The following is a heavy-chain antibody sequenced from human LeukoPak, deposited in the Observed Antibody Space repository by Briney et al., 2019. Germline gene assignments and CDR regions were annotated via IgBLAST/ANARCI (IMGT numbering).Heavy chain of an antibody. D-gene: IGHD6-19*01. V-gene: IGHV1-69*13. CDR2: IIPLLGTA. J-gene: IGHJ4*02. CDR1: GGTFSSYA. CDR3: ARSSYHLRYSSGRYY. Sequence: ASVKVSCKASGGTFSSYAISWVRQAPGQGLEWMGGIIPLLGTANYAQKFQGRVTITADDSTSTAYMELSSLRSEDTAVYYCARSSYHLRYSSGRYYWGQGTLVTVSP.